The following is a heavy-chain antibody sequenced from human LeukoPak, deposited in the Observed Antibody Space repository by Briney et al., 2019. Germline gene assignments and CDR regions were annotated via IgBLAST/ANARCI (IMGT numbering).Heavy chain of an antibody. J-gene: IGHJ3*02. V-gene: IGHV1-69*06. Sequence: SVKVSCKASGGTFSSYAISWGRQAPGQGLEWMGGIIPIFGTANYAQKFQGRVTITADKSTSTAYMELSSLRSEDTAVYYCARDEWELLSGAFDIWGQGTMVTVSS. CDR3: ARDEWELLSGAFDI. CDR2: IIPIFGTA. D-gene: IGHD1-26*01. CDR1: GGTFSSYA.